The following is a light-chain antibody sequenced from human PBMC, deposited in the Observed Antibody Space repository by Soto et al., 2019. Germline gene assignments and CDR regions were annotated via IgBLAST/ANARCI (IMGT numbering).Light chain of an antibody. V-gene: IGKV1-27*01. CDR2: DAS. CDR3: QQANSFPLT. Sequence: IQMTQSPFCRSSSFGDRVTITCGGSQGIAHYVAWYQQKPGKVPKLLIYDASTLQSGVPSRFSGSISRSDGTLTISSLEKEDGATYDCQQANSFPLTFGGGTKVDIK. CDR1: QGIAHY. J-gene: IGKJ4*01.